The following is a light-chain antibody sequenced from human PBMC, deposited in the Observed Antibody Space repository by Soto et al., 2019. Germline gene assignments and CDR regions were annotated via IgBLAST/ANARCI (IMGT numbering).Light chain of an antibody. CDR1: QTISSY. CDR2: AAS. J-gene: IGKJ2*01. Sequence: DIPMTQSPSSLSASVGDRVTITCRASQTISSYLNWYQQKPGKAPKLLIYAASSLHSGVPSRFSGSGSGTDFTLTISSLQPEDFATYYCQQSYRTPPNTFGQGTKLEIK. CDR3: QQSYRTPPNT. V-gene: IGKV1-39*01.